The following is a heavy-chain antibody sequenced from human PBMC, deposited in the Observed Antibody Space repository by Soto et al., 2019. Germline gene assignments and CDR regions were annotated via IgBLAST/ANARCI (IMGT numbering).Heavy chain of an antibody. Sequence: QVQLVQSGAEVKKPGSSVKVSCKASGGTFSSYAISWVRQAPGPGLEWMGGIISIFGTADYAQKFQGRVTIPADESTSTAYMELSSLRSEDTAVYYCARRDYDSSGYYDLGYWGQGTLVTVSS. D-gene: IGHD3-22*01. V-gene: IGHV1-69*12. CDR1: GGTFSSYA. CDR3: ARRDYDSSGYYDLGY. J-gene: IGHJ4*02. CDR2: IISIFGTA.